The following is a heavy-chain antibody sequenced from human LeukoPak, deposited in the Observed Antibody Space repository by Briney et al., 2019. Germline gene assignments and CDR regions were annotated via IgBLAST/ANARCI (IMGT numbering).Heavy chain of an antibody. J-gene: IGHJ4*02. CDR2: ISYDGGQK. CDR1: GFTFSRNA. CDR3: GTAFVAILGRRPPDF. Sequence: GSSLRLSCAASGFTFSRNAMHWVRQPPGRGLEWVAVISYDGGQKFYADSVKGRFTISRDNSKTTLYLQSNSLKPEDTAVYYCGTAFVAILGRRPPDFWGQGTLVTVSS. D-gene: IGHD3-3*01. V-gene: IGHV3-30*04.